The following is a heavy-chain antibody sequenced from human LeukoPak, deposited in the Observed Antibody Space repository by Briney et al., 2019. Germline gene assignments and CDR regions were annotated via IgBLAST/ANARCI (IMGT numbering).Heavy chain of an antibody. CDR1: GGSISSYY. CDR2: IYYSGST. D-gene: IGHD1-26*01. J-gene: IGHJ1*01. CDR3: ARAARGYFQR. V-gene: IGHV4-59*01. Sequence: SETLSLTCTVSGGSISSYYWSWIRQPPGKGLEWIGYIYYSGSTNYNPSLKSRDTISVDTSKNQFSLKLSSVTAAGTAVYYCARAARGYFQRWGQGTLVTVSS.